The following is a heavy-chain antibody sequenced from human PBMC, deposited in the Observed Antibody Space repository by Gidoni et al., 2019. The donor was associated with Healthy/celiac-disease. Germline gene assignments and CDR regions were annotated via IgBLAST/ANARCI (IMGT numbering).Heavy chain of an antibody. CDR2: LYYSGST. D-gene: IGHD2-2*01. CDR3: ARADSTSKNYYYYGMDV. CDR1: GGSISSYY. V-gene: IGHV4-59*01. Sequence: QVQLQESGPGLVKPSETLSLPCTVSGGSISSYYWSWIRQPPGKGLEWIGYLYYSGSTNYNPSLKSRVTISVDTSKNQFSLKLSSVTAADTAVYYCARADSTSKNYYYYGMDVWGQGTTVTVSS. J-gene: IGHJ6*02.